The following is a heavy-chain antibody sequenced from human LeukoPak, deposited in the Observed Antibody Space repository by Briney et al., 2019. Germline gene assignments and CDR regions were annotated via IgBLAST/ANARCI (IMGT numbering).Heavy chain of an antibody. CDR3: ARHSSLRSPTTP. Sequence: SSETLSLTCAVYGGSFSGYYWSWIRQPPGKGLEWIGEINHSGSTNYNPSLKSRVTMSVDTSKNQFSLKLSSVTAADTAVYYCARHSSLRSPTTPWGQGTLVTVSS. CDR1: GGSFSGYY. D-gene: IGHD1-7*01. V-gene: IGHV4-34*01. CDR2: INHSGST. J-gene: IGHJ5*02.